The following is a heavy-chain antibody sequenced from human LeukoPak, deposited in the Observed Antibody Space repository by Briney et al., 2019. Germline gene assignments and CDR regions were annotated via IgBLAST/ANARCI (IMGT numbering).Heavy chain of an antibody. J-gene: IGHJ3*02. CDR2: INSGGTV. CDR3: ARFSSTWYVAFDM. CDR1: GFIVSSYE. D-gene: IGHD6-13*01. Sequence: GGSLRLSCAASGFIVSSYETGWVRQAPGKGREWLSYINSGGTVYYADSAKGRFTFSRDNAKNSLYLHMNSLRAEDTALYYCARFSSTWYVAFDMWGQGTMVTVSS. V-gene: IGHV3-48*03.